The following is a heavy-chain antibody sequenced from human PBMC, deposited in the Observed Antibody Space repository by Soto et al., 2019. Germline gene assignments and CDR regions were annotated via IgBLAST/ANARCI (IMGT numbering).Heavy chain of an antibody. Sequence: EVQLVESGGALVQPGGSLRLSCAASGFTFSNYCMHWVSQAPGKGLVWISRMNSDGSNTVYADAVKGRFTISRDNAKNTLYLPMNSLRVEDTAVYYCATSKGSVVNGPTTYWGQGTLVTVSS. V-gene: IGHV3-74*01. D-gene: IGHD1-26*01. CDR1: GFTFSNYC. J-gene: IGHJ4*02. CDR3: ATSKGSVVNGPTTY. CDR2: MNSDGSNT.